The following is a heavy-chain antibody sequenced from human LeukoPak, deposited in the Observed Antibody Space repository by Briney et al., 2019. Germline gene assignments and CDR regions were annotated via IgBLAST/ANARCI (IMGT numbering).Heavy chain of an antibody. D-gene: IGHD1-26*01. CDR2: ISGSGGST. CDR1: GFTFSSYA. CDR3: AKDSIVGAFRSPHHQHYH. Sequence: GGSLRLSCAASGFTFSSYAMSWVRQAPGKGLEWVSAISGSGGSTYYADSVKGRFTISRDNSKNTLYLQMNSLRAEDTAVYYCAKDSIVGAFRSPHHQHYHWGQGTLVTVSS. V-gene: IGHV3-23*01. J-gene: IGHJ4*02.